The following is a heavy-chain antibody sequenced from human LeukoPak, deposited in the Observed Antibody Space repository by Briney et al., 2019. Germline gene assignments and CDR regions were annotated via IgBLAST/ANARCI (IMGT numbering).Heavy chain of an antibody. CDR2: INHSGST. J-gene: IGHJ6*03. CDR1: GGSFSGYY. Sequence: PSETLSLTCAVYGGSFSGYYWSWIRQPPGKGLEWIGEINHSGSTNYNPSLKSRVTISVDTSKNQFSLKLSSVTAADTAVYYCARQQLWLNYYYYYYMDVWGKGTTVTISS. D-gene: IGHD5-18*01. V-gene: IGHV4-34*01. CDR3: ARQQLWLNYYYYYYMDV.